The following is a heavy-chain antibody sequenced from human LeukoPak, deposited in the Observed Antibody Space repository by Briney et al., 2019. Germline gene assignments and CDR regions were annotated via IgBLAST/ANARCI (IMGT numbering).Heavy chain of an antibody. CDR1: GYSFTSNW. CDR2: IYPGDSDT. J-gene: IGHJ4*02. Sequence: GESLKISCKGSGYSFTSNWIGWVRQMPGKGLEWMGIIYPGDSDTRYSPSFQGQVTISADKSITTAYLQWSNLRASDTAIYYCARSRAVSTGSIDYWGQGTLVTVSS. V-gene: IGHV5-51*01. D-gene: IGHD3-10*01. CDR3: ARSRAVSTGSIDY.